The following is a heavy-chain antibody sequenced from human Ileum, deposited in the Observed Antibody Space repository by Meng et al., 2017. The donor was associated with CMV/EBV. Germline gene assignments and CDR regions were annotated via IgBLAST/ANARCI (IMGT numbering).Heavy chain of an antibody. D-gene: IGHD6-6*01. J-gene: IGHJ1*01. V-gene: IGHV3-7*01. CDR3: ATSSSSPGND. Sequence: GGSLRLSCAASGFTFSNYWMSWDRQAPGKGLEWVANIKQDGSEKFYVDSVKGRFTIFRDNAKNSLYLQMNSLRAEDTAMYYCATSSSSPGNDWGQGTLVTVSS. CDR2: IKQDGSEK. CDR1: GFTFSNYW.